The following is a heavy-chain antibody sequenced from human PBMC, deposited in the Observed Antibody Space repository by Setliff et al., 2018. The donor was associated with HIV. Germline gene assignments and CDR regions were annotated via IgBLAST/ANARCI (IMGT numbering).Heavy chain of an antibody. D-gene: IGHD3-10*01. CDR1: GGSFGGYY. Sequence: PSETLSLTCAVYGGSFGGYYWNWIRQSPGKGLEWIGEINHSGSTYCTPSLKSRVTMSVDTSKNHFSLKLSSVTAADTAMYFCARQPPLSVLQVWFDDYWGQGTLVTVSS. CDR3: ARQPPLSVLQVWFDDY. V-gene: IGHV4-34*01. J-gene: IGHJ4*02. CDR2: INHSGST.